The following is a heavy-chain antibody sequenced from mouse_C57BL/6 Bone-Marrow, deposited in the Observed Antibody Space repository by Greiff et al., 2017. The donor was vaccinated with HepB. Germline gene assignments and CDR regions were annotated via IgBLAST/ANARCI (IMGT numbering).Heavy chain of an antibody. J-gene: IGHJ4*01. V-gene: IGHV5-15*01. CDR3: ARNYYGSSWAMDY. D-gene: IGHD1-1*01. CDR1: GFTFSDYG. Sequence: EVHLVESGGGLVQPGGSLKLSCAASGFTFSDYGMAWVRQAPRKGPEWVAFISNLAYSIYYADTVTGRFTISRENAKNTLYLEMSSLRSEDTAMYYCARNYYGSSWAMDYGGQGTSVTVSS. CDR2: ISNLAYSI.